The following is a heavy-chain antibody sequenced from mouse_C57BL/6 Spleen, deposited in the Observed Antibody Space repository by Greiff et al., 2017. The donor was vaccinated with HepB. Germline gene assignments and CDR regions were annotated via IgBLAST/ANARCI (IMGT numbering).Heavy chain of an antibody. Sequence: EVKLVESEGGLVQPGSSMKLSCTASGFTFSDYYMAWVRQVPEKGLEWVANINYDGSSTYYLDSLKSRFIISRDNAKNILYLQMSSLKSEDTATYYCARGEDYYGNYAMDYWGQGTSVTGSS. D-gene: IGHD2-1*01. CDR1: GFTFSDYY. V-gene: IGHV5-16*01. CDR2: INYDGSST. CDR3: ARGEDYYGNYAMDY. J-gene: IGHJ4*01.